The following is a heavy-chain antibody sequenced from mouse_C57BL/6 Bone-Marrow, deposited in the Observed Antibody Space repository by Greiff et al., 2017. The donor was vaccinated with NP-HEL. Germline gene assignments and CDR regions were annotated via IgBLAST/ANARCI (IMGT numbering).Heavy chain of an antibody. D-gene: IGHD2-2*01. V-gene: IGHV5-16*01. CDR1: GFTFSDYY. CDR3: ARVGYGYDYAMDY. Sequence: EVKLQESEGGLVQPGSSMKLSCTASGFTFSDYYMAWVRQVPEKGLEWVANINYDGSSTYYLDSLKSRFIISRDNAKNILYLQMSSLKSEDTATYYCARVGYGYDYAMDYWGQGTSVTVSS. J-gene: IGHJ4*01. CDR2: INYDGSST.